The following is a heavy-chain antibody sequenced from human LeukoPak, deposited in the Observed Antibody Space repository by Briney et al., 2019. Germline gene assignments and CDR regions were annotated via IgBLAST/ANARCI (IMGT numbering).Heavy chain of an antibody. D-gene: IGHD3-10*01. CDR3: AKAPFASFITMVRGVITTSLFFDY. CDR2: ISGSGGST. J-gene: IGHJ4*02. V-gene: IGHV3-23*01. CDR1: GFTFSSYG. Sequence: GGSLRLSCAASGFTFSSYGMSWVRQAPGKGLEWVSAISGSGGSTYYADSVKGRFTISRDNSKNTLYLQMNSLRAEDTAVYYFAKAPFASFITMVRGVITTSLFFDYWGQGTLVTVSS.